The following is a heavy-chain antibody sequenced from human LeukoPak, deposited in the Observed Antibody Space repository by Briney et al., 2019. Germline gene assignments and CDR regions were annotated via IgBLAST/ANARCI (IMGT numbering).Heavy chain of an antibody. CDR2: IYYSGST. J-gene: IGHJ5*02. CDR1: VGSISSYY. CDR3: ARDLGFWCGYYTYNCFDP. D-gene: IGHD3-3*01. Sequence: SETLSLTCTVSVGSISSYYWGWIRQPPGKGLEWIGYIYYSGSTNYNPSLKSRVTISVDTSKNQFSLKLSSVTAADTAVYYCARDLGFWCGYYTYNCFDPRGQGTLVTVSS. V-gene: IGHV4-59*01.